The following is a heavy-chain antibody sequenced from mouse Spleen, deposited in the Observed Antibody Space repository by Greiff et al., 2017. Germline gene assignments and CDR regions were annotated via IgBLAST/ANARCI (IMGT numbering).Heavy chain of an antibody. CDR3: ARGSGKFAY. CDR1: GYTFTSYT. V-gene: IGHV1-4*01. CDR2: INPSSGYT. Sequence: VQLQQSGAELARPGASVKMSCKASGYTFTSYTMHWVQQRPGQGLEWIGYINPSSGYTKYNQKFKDKATLTADKSSSTAYMQLSSLKSEDSAVYYCARGSGKFAYWGQGTLVTVSA. D-gene: IGHD1-3*01. J-gene: IGHJ3*01.